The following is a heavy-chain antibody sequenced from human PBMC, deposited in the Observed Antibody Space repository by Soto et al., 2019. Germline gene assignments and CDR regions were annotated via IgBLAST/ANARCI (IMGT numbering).Heavy chain of an antibody. CDR1: GFTFSSYS. V-gene: IGHV3-21*01. D-gene: IGHD1-26*01. CDR3: ARDLVGATI. J-gene: IGHJ4*02. CDR2: ISSSSNYI. Sequence: EVQLVESGGGLVKPGGSLRLSCAASGFTFSSYSMNWVRQAPGKGLEWVSSISSSSNYIYYADSMKGRFTISRDNAKSSLYLQMNSLRAEDTAVYYCARDLVGATIWGQGTLVTVSS.